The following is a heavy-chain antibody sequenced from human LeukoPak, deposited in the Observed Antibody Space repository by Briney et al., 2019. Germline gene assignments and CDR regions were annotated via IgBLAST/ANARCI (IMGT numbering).Heavy chain of an antibody. CDR2: ISGSGGST. V-gene: IGHV3-23*01. CDR3: AKGPQYYYDSSGYYYDY. CDR1: GFTFSAYA. Sequence: GGSLRLSCAASGFTFSAYAIDWVRQAPGKGLEWVSAISGSGGSTYYADSVKGRFTISRDNSKNTLYLQMNSLRAEDTAVYYCAKGPQYYYDSSGYYYDYWGQGTLVTVSS. J-gene: IGHJ4*02. D-gene: IGHD3-22*01.